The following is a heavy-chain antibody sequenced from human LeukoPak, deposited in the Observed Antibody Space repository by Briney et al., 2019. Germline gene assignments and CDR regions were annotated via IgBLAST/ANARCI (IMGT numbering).Heavy chain of an antibody. J-gene: IGHJ4*02. CDR2: VSSSGSGT. Sequence: PGGSLRLSCAASGSTFSSDWMHWVRQAPGKGLEWVSVVSSSGSGTGYADSVKGRFTISRGNSKNTLYLQMNSLRAEDTAVYYCARGLRYSSGWYNFDYWGQGTLVTVSS. CDR3: ARGLRYSSGWYNFDY. V-gene: IGHV3-74*01. CDR1: GSTFSSDW. D-gene: IGHD6-19*01.